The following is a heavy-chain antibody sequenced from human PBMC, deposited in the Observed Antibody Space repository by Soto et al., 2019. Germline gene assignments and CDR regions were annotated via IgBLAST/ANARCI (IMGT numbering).Heavy chain of an antibody. CDR1: GDSFNDYY. CDR3: ARESGGATATLDYYYFYMDV. J-gene: IGHJ6*03. Sequence: VQLVQSGAEVKKPGASVKVSCKTSGDSFNDYYIHWVRQAPGQGLEWMGWINPNGGVTKYAQKYQGRVTVTRDTSIRTVYMELSSLRSDDQAVYYCARESGGATATLDYYYFYMDVWGKGTTVPVSS. CDR2: INPNGGVT. V-gene: IGHV1-2*02. D-gene: IGHD5-12*01.